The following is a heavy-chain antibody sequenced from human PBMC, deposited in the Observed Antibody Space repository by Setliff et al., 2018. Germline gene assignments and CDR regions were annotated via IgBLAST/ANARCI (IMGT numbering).Heavy chain of an antibody. J-gene: IGHJ4*02. CDR2: IYSSGST. Sequence: SETLSLTCTVSGGSISSGDYYWRWIRQPPGKGLEWIGYIYSSGSTYYNPSLKSLVSISVDTSKNQFSLKLSSVTAADTAVYYCARESRYYYDNLGTLDYWGQGTLVTVSS. V-gene: IGHV4-30-4*01. CDR3: ARESRYYYDNLGTLDY. CDR1: GGSISSGDYY. D-gene: IGHD3-22*01.